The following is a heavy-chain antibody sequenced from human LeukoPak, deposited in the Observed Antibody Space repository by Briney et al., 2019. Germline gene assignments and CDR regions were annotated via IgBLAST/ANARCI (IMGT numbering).Heavy chain of an antibody. D-gene: IGHD3-10*01. V-gene: IGHV3-23*01. CDR1: GFIFGSYA. CDR2: IGGAGT. CDR3: AKNLDASGSYFPDE. Sequence: GGSLRVSCAASGFIFGSYAMTWVRQAPGRGLEWVAAIGGAGTYYADSVKGRFTISRNNSKNTLYLQMNSLRAEDTAVYYCAKNLDASGSYFPDEWGQGTLVTVSS. J-gene: IGHJ4*02.